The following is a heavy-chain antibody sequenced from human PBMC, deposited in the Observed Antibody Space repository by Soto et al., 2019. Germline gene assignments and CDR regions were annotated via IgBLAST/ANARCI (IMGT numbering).Heavy chain of an antibody. V-gene: IGHV3-48*01. Sequence: EVQLVESGGGLVQPGGSLRLSCAASGFTFSSSNMNWVRQAPGKGLEWVSYISSSSSTIYYADSVKGRFTISRDNAKNSPYLQMYSLRAEDTAVYYCAIHGGYSHIYGLSGWGQGTLVTVSS. CDR2: ISSSSSTI. CDR3: AIHGGYSHIYGLSG. J-gene: IGHJ4*02. D-gene: IGHD5-18*01. CDR1: GFTFSSSN.